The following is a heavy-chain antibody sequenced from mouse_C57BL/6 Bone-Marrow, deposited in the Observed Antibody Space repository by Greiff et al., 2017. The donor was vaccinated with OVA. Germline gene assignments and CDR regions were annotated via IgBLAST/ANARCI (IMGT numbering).Heavy chain of an antibody. CDR3: ARDWYAMDY. CDR1: GYSITSGYY. V-gene: IGHV3-6*01. CDR2: ISYDGSN. Sequence: EVQLKESGPGLVKPSQSLSLTCSVTGYSITSGYYWNWIRQFPGNKLEWMGYISYDGSNNYNPSLKNRISITRDTSKNQFFLKLNSVTTEDTATYYCARDWYAMDYWGQGTSVTVSS. J-gene: IGHJ4*01.